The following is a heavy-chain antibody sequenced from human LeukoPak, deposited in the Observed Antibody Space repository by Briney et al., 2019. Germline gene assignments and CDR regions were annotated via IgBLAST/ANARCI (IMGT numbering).Heavy chain of an antibody. Sequence: GGSLRLSCAASGFTVSTNYMNWVRQAPGKGLEWVSVIYSAGSTYYSDSVKGRFTISRDHSKNTLYLQMNSLRAEATAVYYCARDTVTTFRFRDYYYYGMDVWGQGTTVTVSS. CDR1: GFTVSTNY. CDR3: ARDTVTTFRFRDYYYYGMDV. J-gene: IGHJ6*02. D-gene: IGHD4-17*01. V-gene: IGHV3-53*01. CDR2: IYSAGST.